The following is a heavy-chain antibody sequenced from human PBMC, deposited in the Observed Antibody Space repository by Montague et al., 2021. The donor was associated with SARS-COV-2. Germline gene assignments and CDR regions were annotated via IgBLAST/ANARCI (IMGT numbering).Heavy chain of an antibody. D-gene: IGHD4-17*01. CDR3: ARDGGTVTTFLGVGYVRGGLNWFDP. CDR2: TYYRSKWYN. J-gene: IGHJ5*02. CDR1: GDSVPSNSAA. Sequence: CAISGDSVPSNSAAWNWIRQSPSRGLEWLGRTYYRSKWYNDYAVSVKSRITINPDTSKNQFSLQLNSVTAADTAVYYCARDGGTVTTFLGVGYVRGGLNWFDPWGQGTLVTVSS. V-gene: IGHV6-1*01.